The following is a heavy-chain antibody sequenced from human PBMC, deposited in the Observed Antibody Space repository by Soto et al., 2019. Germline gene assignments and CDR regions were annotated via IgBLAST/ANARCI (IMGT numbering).Heavy chain of an antibody. CDR1: GGTFSSYA. CDR2: IIPIFGTA. J-gene: IGHJ6*02. V-gene: IGHV1-69*13. Sequence: SVKVSCKASGGTFSSYAISWVRQAPGQGLEWMGGIIPIFGTANYAQKYQGRVTITADESTSTAYMELSSLRSEDTAVYYCARFSGAEEDYYYYYYGMDVWGQGTTVTVSS. D-gene: IGHD1-26*01. CDR3: ARFSGAEEDYYYYYYGMDV.